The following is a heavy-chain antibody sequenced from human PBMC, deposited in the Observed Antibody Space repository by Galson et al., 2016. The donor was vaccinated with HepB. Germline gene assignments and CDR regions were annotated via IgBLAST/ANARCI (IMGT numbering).Heavy chain of an antibody. V-gene: IGHV3-23*01. CDR2: MSDSGGST. CDR3: ASLRFKGFDL. D-gene: IGHD3-3*01. J-gene: IGHJ2*01. Sequence: LRLSCAASGFTFSSYRMSWVRQAPGKGLEWVSAMSDSGGSTYYADSVRGRFTISRDNSKNTLYLQMNSLRAEDTAVYYCASLRFKGFDLWGRGTLVTVSS. CDR1: GFTFSSYR.